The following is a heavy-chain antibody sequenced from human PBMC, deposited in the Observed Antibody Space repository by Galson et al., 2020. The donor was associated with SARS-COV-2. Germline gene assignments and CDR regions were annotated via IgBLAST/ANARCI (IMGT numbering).Heavy chain of an antibody. J-gene: IGHJ5*02. Sequence: ETLSLTCTVSGGSISNYYWSWIRQPPGKRLEWIGYIYYDGSTNYNPSLKSRVIISVDRSRNQISLKLTSVTAADTAVYFCARSGSSWGDWFDPWGQGTLVTVSS. CDR3: ARSGSSWGDWFDP. CDR2: IYYDGST. V-gene: IGHV4-59*01. D-gene: IGHD6-13*01. CDR1: GGSISNYY.